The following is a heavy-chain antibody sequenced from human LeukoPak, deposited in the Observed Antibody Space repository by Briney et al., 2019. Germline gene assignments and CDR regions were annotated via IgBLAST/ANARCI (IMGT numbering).Heavy chain of an antibody. J-gene: IGHJ4*02. CDR3: ARDFPTAVTYYDILTCFDY. CDR1: GYTFTSYY. D-gene: IGHD3-9*01. CDR2: INPSGGST. Sequence: ASVKVSCKASGYTFTSYYMHWVRQAPGQGLEWMGIINPSGGSTSYAQKFQGRVTMTRDTSTSTVYMELSSLRSEDTAVYYCARDFPTAVTYYDILTCFDYWGQGTLVTGSS. V-gene: IGHV1-46*01.